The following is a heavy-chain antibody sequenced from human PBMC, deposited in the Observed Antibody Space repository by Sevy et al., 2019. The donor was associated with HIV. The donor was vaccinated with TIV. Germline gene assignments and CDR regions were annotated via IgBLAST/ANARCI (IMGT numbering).Heavy chain of an antibody. CDR3: AKEVGGYIAAAGTGWYDYYDSSGSGTGAFDI. D-gene: IGHD3-22*01. CDR2: ISGSGGST. Sequence: GGSLRLSCAASGFTFSSYAMSWVRQAPGKGLEWVSAISGSGGSTYYADSVKGRFTISRDNTKNTLDLQMNSLGAEDKDVYYCAKEVGGYIAAAGTGWYDYYDSSGSGTGAFDIWGQGTMVTVSS. J-gene: IGHJ3*02. V-gene: IGHV3-23*01. CDR1: GFTFSSYA.